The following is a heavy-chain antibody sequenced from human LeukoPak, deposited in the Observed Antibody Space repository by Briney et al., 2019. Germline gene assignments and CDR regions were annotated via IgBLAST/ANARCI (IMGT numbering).Heavy chain of an antibody. Sequence: SETLSLTCAVYGGSFSGYYWSWIRQPPGKGLEWIGEINHSGSTNYNPSLKSRVTISVDTSKNQFSLKLSSVTAADTAVYYCARGLRYCRSTSCYEGPWYYYYYYMDVWGKGTTVTVSS. CDR1: GGSFSGYY. CDR2: INHSGST. CDR3: ARGLRYCRSTSCYEGPWYYYYYYMDV. V-gene: IGHV4-34*01. J-gene: IGHJ6*03. D-gene: IGHD2-2*01.